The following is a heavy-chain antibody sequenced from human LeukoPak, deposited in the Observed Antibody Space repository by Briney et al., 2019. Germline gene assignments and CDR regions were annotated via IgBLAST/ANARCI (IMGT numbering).Heavy chain of an antibody. CDR2: ISCCGGRT. J-gene: IGHJ4*02. D-gene: IGHD3-10*01. V-gene: IGHV3-23*01. CDR1: GFTFSSYS. CDR3: AKGHYYGSGSYWV. Sequence: PGGSLRLSCAASGFTFSSYSMNWVRQAPGKGLEWVSAISCCGGRTHYADSVKGRFTISRDNSKNTLYLQMNSLRAEDTAVYYCAKGHYYGSGSYWVWGQGTLVTVSS.